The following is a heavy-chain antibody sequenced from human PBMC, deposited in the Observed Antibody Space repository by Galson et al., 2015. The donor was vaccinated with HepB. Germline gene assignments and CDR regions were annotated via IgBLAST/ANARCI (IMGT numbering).Heavy chain of an antibody. J-gene: IGHJ4*02. CDR2: IKNKIESYTT. V-gene: IGHV3-72*01. CDR3: ARDRNGCPDY. Sequence: SLRLSCAATGFTLSDYYMDWVRQAPGKGLEWVGRIKNKIESYTTQYAASVKDRFTVSRDDSKKSLRLQMDSLKAEDTAVYYCARDRNGCPDYWGQGTLVTVSS. CDR1: GFTLSDYY. D-gene: IGHD2-8*01.